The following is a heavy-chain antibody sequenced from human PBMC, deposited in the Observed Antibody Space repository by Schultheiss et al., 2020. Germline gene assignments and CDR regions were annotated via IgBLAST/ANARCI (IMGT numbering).Heavy chain of an antibody. Sequence: GGSLRLSCAASGFTFINYWMYWVRQAPGKGLVWVSRISGDGTTTTYADSVNGRFTISRDNAKNTLYLQLNSLRVDDLSVYYCAKHSYAASRFDYWGQGTLVTVSS. V-gene: IGHV3-74*01. CDR2: ISGDGTTT. CDR1: GFTFINYW. D-gene: IGHD2-2*01. J-gene: IGHJ4*02. CDR3: AKHSYAASRFDY.